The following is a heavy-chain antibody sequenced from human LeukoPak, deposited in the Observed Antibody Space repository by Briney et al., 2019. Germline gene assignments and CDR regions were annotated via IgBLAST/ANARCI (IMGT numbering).Heavy chain of an antibody. Sequence: PGGSLGLSCEVSGFTFDNAWMSWVRQAPGKGLEWVGRIRSRTAGGTTDYGAPVKGRFTISRDDSKNIVYLQMNNLKSEDTAIYYCSTGGGTNDYWGQGTLVTVSS. J-gene: IGHJ4*02. V-gene: IGHV3-15*01. D-gene: IGHD2-15*01. CDR1: GFTFDNAW. CDR2: IRSRTAGGTT. CDR3: STGGGTNDY.